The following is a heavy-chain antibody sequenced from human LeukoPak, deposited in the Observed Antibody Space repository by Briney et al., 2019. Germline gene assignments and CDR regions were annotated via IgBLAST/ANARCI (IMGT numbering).Heavy chain of an antibody. J-gene: IGHJ4*02. CDR1: GFTFSSYW. V-gene: IGHV3-74*01. Sequence: GGSLRLSCAASGFTFSSYWMHWVRQVPGKGLLWVSRINSDGSSTIYADSVKGRFTISRDNAKNTLYLQMNSLRAEDTAVYYCARDLCGGDCYCDYWGQGTLVTVSS. CDR2: INSDGSST. D-gene: IGHD2-21*02. CDR3: ARDLCGGDCYCDY.